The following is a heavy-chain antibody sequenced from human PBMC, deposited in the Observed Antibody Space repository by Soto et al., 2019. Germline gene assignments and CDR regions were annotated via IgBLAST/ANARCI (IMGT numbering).Heavy chain of an antibody. CDR2: IYYSGST. CDR1: VFSIVIYY. Sequence: PSPTXSLTCTVAVFSIVIYYLGLIRHPPGKGLEWIGYIYYSGSTNYNPSLKSRVTISVDTPKNQFSLKLSPVTAAETAVYYRATNKIVHKMGGIYYGMDLWGQGTTV. CDR3: ATNKIVHKMGGIYYGMDL. J-gene: IGHJ6*01. D-gene: IGHD1-26*01. V-gene: IGHV4-59*01.